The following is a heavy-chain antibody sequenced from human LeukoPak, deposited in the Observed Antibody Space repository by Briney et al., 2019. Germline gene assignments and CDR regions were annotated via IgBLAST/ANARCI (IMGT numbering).Heavy chain of an antibody. CDR3: ARDPGIAVSGVYYFDY. V-gene: IGHV3-21*01. CDR2: ISSSSSYI. Sequence: GGSLRLSCAASGFTFSSYSMNWVRQAPGKGLEWVSSISSSSSYIYYADSVKGRFTISRDNAKNSLYLQMNSLRAEDTAVYYCARDPGIAVSGVYYFDYWGQGTLVTVSS. J-gene: IGHJ4*02. CDR1: GFTFSSYS. D-gene: IGHD6-19*01.